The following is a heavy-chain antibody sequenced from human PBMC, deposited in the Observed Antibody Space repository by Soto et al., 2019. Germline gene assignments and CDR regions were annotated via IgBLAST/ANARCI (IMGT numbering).Heavy chain of an antibody. V-gene: IGHV3-30*18. CDR1: GFNFISYG. Sequence: SLGLSFAACGFNFISYGIHGVGQAPGKGLEWVAVVSYDVSDKYFADSVKGRFTISRDNSKNTVYLQMNSLRREDTAVYYCAKDFGDIVVEPDPILYYGMDVWGQGTTVTVSS. J-gene: IGHJ6*02. D-gene: IGHD2-2*02. CDR3: AKDFGDIVVEPDPILYYGMDV. CDR2: VSYDVSDK.